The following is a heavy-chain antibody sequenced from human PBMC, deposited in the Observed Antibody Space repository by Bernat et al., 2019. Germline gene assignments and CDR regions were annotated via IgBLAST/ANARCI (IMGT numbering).Heavy chain of an antibody. V-gene: IGHV3-73*01. CDR3: TSAAAGYY. J-gene: IGHJ4*02. Sequence: EVQLVESGGGLVQPGGSLKLSCAASGFTFSGSAMHWVRQASGKGLEWVGRIRSKANSYATADAASVKGRFTISRDDSKNTAYLQMNSLKTEDTAVYYCTSAAAGYYWGQGTLVTVSS. CDR2: IRSKANSYAT. CDR1: GFTFSGSA. D-gene: IGHD6-13*01.